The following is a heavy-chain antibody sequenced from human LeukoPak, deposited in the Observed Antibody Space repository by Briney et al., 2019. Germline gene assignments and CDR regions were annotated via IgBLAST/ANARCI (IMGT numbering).Heavy chain of an antibody. CDR2: ISSNGGST. Sequence: GGSLRLSCAASGFTFSSYAMHWVRQAPGKGLEYVSAISSNGGSTYYANSVKGRFTISRDNSKNTLYLQMGSLRAEDMAVYYCARDFLGDSSGECYYYYYMDVWGKGTTVTVSS. CDR3: ARDFLGDSSGECYYYYYMDV. J-gene: IGHJ6*03. D-gene: IGHD3-22*01. CDR1: GFTFSSYA. V-gene: IGHV3-64*01.